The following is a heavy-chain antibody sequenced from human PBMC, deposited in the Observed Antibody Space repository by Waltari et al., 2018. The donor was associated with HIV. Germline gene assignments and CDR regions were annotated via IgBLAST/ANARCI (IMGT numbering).Heavy chain of an antibody. CDR3: ARGRKGYLGIEDFDS. CDR1: GVSIKIGGYY. Sequence: QVQLQESGPGLLKPSQTLSLTCAVSGVSIKIGGYYWSWVSQHTGTCLAWIVHIYHNGNTYYNPSLQSRVTISLDTSQHQFSLRLDSVTAADNAVYYCARGRKGYLGIEDFDSWGQGTLVTVSS. J-gene: IGHJ4*02. V-gene: IGHV4-31*11. D-gene: IGHD2-15*01. CDR2: IYHNGNT.